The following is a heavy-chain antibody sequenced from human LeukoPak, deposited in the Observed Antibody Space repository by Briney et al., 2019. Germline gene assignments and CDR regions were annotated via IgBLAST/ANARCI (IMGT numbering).Heavy chain of an antibody. J-gene: IGHJ4*02. CDR3: ARAADSGANFDY. Sequence: SQTLSLTCTVSGGSISSGDYYWSWIRQPPGKGLEWIGYIYYSGSTYYNPSLKSRVTILVDTSKNQFSLKLSSVTAADTAVYYCARAADSGANFDYWGQGTLVTVSS. V-gene: IGHV4-30-4*01. CDR2: IYYSGST. D-gene: IGHD5-12*01. CDR1: GGSISSGDYY.